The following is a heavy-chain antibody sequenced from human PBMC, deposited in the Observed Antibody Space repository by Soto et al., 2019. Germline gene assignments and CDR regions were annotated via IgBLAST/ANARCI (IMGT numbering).Heavy chain of an antibody. CDR2: IIPLFGTA. CDR1: GGTFNNYA. V-gene: IGHV1-69*06. CDR3: ARLIGEGYSGTDALDY. Sequence: QVQLVQSGAEVKKPGSSVKVSCKASGGTFNNYAISWVRQAPGQGLEWMGGIIPLFGTANYAQKFEGRVSITADKSTDTAYMELSSLNSEDTAVYYCARLIGEGYSGTDALDYWGQGTLVTVSS. D-gene: IGHD1-26*01. J-gene: IGHJ4*02.